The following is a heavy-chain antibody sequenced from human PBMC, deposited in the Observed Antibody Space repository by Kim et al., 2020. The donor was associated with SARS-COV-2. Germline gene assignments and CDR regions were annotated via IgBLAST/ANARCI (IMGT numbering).Heavy chain of an antibody. V-gene: IGHV3-74*01. CDR2: INSDGSST. D-gene: IGHD3-10*01. CDR3: AREYADGSGSRYYYYGMDV. Sequence: GGSLRLSCAASGFTFSSYWMHWVRQAPGKGLVWVSRINSDGSSTSYADSVKGRFTISRDNAKNTLYLQMNSLRAEDTAVYYCAREYADGSGSRYYYYGMDVWGQGTTVTVSS. CDR1: GFTFSSYW. J-gene: IGHJ6*02.